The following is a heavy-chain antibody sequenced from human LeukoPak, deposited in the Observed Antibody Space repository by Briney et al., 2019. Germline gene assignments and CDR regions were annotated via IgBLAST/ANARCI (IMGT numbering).Heavy chain of an antibody. CDR3: ARAPTYYYDSSGYPNPYYFDY. D-gene: IGHD3-22*01. Sequence: GGSLRLSCAASGFTFSSYDMHWVRQATGKGLEWVSAIGTAGDTYYPGSVKGRFAISRENAKNSLYLQMNSLRAGDTAVYYCARAPTYYYDSSGYPNPYYFDYWGQGTLVTVSS. CDR1: GFTFSSYD. J-gene: IGHJ4*02. CDR2: IGTAGDT. V-gene: IGHV3-13*01.